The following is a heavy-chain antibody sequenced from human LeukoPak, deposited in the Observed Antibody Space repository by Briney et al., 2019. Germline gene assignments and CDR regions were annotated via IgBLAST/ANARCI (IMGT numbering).Heavy chain of an antibody. CDR3: AKGVATIDPYCFDY. V-gene: IGHV3-30*04. Sequence: PGRSLRLSCTASGFTFGDYAMSWVRQAPGKGLEWVAVTSYDGSKKYYADSVKGRFTISRDNSKNTLYLQMNSLRAEDTAVYYCAKGVATIDPYCFDYWGQGTLVTVSS. J-gene: IGHJ4*02. D-gene: IGHD5-12*01. CDR1: GFTFGDYA. CDR2: TSYDGSKK.